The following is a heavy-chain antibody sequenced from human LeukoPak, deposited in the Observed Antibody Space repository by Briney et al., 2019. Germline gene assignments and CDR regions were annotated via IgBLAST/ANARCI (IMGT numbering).Heavy chain of an antibody. V-gene: IGHV3-74*01. CDR1: GFTFSSYW. CDR3: ARDPDGMNSH. CDR2: INGDGSST. Sequence: PGGSLRLSCTASGFTFSSYWMHWVRQAPGKGLVWVSRINGDGSSTSYADSVKGRLTISRDNAKNTLYLQMNSLRAEDTAVYYCARDPDGMNSHWGQGTLVTVSS. D-gene: IGHD1/OR15-1a*01. J-gene: IGHJ4*02.